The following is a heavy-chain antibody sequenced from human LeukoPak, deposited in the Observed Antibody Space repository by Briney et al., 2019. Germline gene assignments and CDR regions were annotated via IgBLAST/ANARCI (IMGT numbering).Heavy chain of an antibody. D-gene: IGHD2-2*01. J-gene: IGHJ6*02. CDR1: GYTLTELS. Sequence: AASVKVSCKVSGYTLTELSMHWVRQAPGKGLEWMEGFDPEDGETIYAQKFQGRVTMTEDTSTDTAYMELSSLRSEDTAVYYCATPSSTSYYYGMDVWGQGTTVTVSS. V-gene: IGHV1-24*01. CDR2: FDPEDGET. CDR3: ATPSSTSYYYGMDV.